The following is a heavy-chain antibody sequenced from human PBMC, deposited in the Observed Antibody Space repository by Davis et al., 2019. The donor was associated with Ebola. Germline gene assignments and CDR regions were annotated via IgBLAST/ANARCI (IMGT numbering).Heavy chain of an antibody. CDR1: GDSINSYY. CDR3: ARDKGSRYYETSGYYRWFES. CDR2: ISYSENT. Sequence: SETLSPTCTVSGDSINSYYWSWIRQFPGKGLEWIGYISYSENTTYNPPLKSRVTISLDTSKNQFSLRLSSVTAADTAVYYCARDKGSRYYETSGYYRWFESWGQGTLVTVSS. J-gene: IGHJ5*01. V-gene: IGHV4-59*01. D-gene: IGHD3-22*01.